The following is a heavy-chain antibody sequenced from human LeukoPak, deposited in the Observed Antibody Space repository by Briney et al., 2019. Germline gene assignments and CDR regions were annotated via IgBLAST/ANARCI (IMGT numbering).Heavy chain of an antibody. CDR2: IDTDGSVT. V-gene: IGHV3-74*01. Sequence: GGSLRLSCVASGFTFSSYWMHWVRQAPGKGLVWVSHIDTDGSVTNYADSVKGRFTISRDNAKNTLYLQMNSLRAEDTAVYYCARVLGLKGFDSWGQGTLVTVSS. CDR1: GFTFSSYW. CDR3: ARVLGLKGFDS. J-gene: IGHJ5*01. D-gene: IGHD7-27*01.